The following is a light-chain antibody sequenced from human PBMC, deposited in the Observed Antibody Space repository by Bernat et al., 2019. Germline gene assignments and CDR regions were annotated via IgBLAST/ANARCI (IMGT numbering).Light chain of an antibody. V-gene: IGLV2-14*03. J-gene: IGLJ2*01. Sequence: QSALTQPASVSGSPGQSVTISCTGTRSDVGADNYVSWYQQLPGKAPKLMIYDVSNRPSGVSNRFSGSNSGNTASLTISGLQAEDAADYFCNSVSTTTTTVVFGGGTKLTVL. CDR2: DVS. CDR1: RSDVGADNY. CDR3: NSVSTTTTTVV.